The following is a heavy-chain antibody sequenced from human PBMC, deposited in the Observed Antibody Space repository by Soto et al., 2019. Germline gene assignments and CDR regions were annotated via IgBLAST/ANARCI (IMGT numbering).Heavy chain of an antibody. CDR3: ARHIRSVDFWSGYYTGFDY. D-gene: IGHD3-3*01. CDR1: GGSISSSSYY. Sequence: PSETLSLTCTVSGGSISSSSYYWGWIRQPPGKGLEWIGSIYYSGSTYYNPSLKSRVTIAVDTSKNQFSLKLSSVTAADTAVYYCARHIRSVDFWSGYYTGFDYWGQGTLVTVSS. CDR2: IYYSGST. V-gene: IGHV4-39*01. J-gene: IGHJ4*02.